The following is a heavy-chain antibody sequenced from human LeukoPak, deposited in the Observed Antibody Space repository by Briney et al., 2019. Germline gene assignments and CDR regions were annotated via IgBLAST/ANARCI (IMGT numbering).Heavy chain of an antibody. Sequence: SETLSLTCAVSGYSLSSGYYWGCIRQPPGKRQEWIGSFYHRGRTPYNPSLKSRVTVSVDTSKTQFSLKLGSVTAADTAVYYCARHPSPGDQLVRSYFDNWGQGTLVTVSS. V-gene: IGHV4-38-2*01. CDR1: GYSLSSGYY. J-gene: IGHJ4*02. CDR3: ARHPSPGDQLVRSYFDN. CDR2: FYHRGRT. D-gene: IGHD6-6*01.